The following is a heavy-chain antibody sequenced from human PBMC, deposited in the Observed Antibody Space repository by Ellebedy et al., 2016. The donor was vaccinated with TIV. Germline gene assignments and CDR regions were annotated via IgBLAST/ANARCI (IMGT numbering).Heavy chain of an antibody. CDR3: LLEDRY. D-gene: IGHD1-1*01. CDR2: INHTGSI. J-gene: IGHJ4*02. V-gene: IGHV4-34*01. Sequence: MPSGTLSLTCAASGVSVSTYYWTWVRQPPGKGLEWIGEINHTGSINYNASLRSRVTISVDTSKNEFSLNMNTLTAADTAVYYCLLEDRYWGQGLLVTVYS. CDR1: GVSVSTYY.